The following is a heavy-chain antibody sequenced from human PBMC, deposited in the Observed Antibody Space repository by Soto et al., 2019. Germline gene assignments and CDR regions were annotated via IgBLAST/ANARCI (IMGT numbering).Heavy chain of an antibody. D-gene: IGHD6-19*01. Sequence: EVQLLESGGGLVQPGGSLRLSCAASGFSFSSFALTWVRQAPGKGLEWVSAISGSGGHTYYADSVTGRFTIPRDNSNNTLYLQMNSLRAEDTALYYCAKNNGWDGKSDAFDIWGQGTMVTVSS. V-gene: IGHV3-23*01. J-gene: IGHJ3*02. CDR1: GFSFSSFA. CDR3: AKNNGWDGKSDAFDI. CDR2: ISGSGGHT.